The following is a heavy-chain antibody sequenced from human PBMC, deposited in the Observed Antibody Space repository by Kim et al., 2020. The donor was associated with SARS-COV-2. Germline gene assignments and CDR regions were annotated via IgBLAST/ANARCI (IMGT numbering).Heavy chain of an antibody. CDR3: ARLVVVAMYAFDI. J-gene: IGHJ3*02. V-gene: IGHV3-30*01. Sequence: YADSVKGRFTISRDNSKNTLYLQMNSRRAEDTAVYYCARLVVVAMYAFDIWGQGTMVTVSS. D-gene: IGHD2-15*01.